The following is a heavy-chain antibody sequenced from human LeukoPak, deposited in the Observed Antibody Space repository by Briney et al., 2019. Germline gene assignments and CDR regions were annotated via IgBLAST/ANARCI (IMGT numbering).Heavy chain of an antibody. D-gene: IGHD5-18*01. Sequence: GGSLRLSCAASGFTFSSYAMHWVRQAPGKGLEWVAVISYDGSNKYYADSVKGRFTISRDNSKNTLYLQMNSLRAEDTAVYHCAREGRGYSYGRHFDYWGQGTLVTVSS. J-gene: IGHJ4*02. CDR1: GFTFSSYA. CDR2: ISYDGSNK. CDR3: AREGRGYSYGRHFDY. V-gene: IGHV3-30-3*01.